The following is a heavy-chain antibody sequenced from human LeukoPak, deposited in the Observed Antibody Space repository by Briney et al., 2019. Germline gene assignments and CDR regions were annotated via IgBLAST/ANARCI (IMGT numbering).Heavy chain of an antibody. Sequence: SVKVSCKASGGTFSSYAISWVRQAPGQGLEWMGGIIPIFGTANYAQKFQGRVTITADKSTSTAYMELSSLRSEDAAVYYCARSGYSGYDEKAVGYWGQGTLVTVSS. V-gene: IGHV1-69*06. CDR2: IIPIFGTA. CDR3: ARSGYSGYDEKAVGY. J-gene: IGHJ4*02. CDR1: GGTFSSYA. D-gene: IGHD5-12*01.